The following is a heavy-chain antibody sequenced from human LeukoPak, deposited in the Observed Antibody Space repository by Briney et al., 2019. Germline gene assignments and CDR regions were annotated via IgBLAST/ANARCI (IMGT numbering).Heavy chain of an antibody. Sequence: SETLSLTCTVSGGSISNTNYYWGWIRQPPGKGLEWIGSISYRGSTYYNPSFKSRVTGSVDTSKNQFSLKLSSVTAADTAVYYCASMGSSSSAPDWGQGTLVTVSS. CDR2: ISYRGST. V-gene: IGHV4-39*01. J-gene: IGHJ4*02. CDR3: ASMGSSSSAPD. D-gene: IGHD6-6*01. CDR1: GGSISNTNYY.